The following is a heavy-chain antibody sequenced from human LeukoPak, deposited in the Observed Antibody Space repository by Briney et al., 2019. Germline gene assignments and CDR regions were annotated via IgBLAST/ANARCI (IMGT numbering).Heavy chain of an antibody. CDR2: INHSGST. CDR1: GGSFSGYY. V-gene: IGHV4-34*01. J-gene: IGHJ4*02. CDR3: ARSAYCSSTSCYKATRGSFDY. D-gene: IGHD2-2*02. Sequence: PSETLSLTCAVYGGSFSGYYWSWIRQPPGKGLEWIGEINHSGSTNYNPSLKSRVTISVDTSKNQFSLKLSSVTAADTAVYYCARSAYCSSTSCYKATRGSFDYWGQGTLVTVSS.